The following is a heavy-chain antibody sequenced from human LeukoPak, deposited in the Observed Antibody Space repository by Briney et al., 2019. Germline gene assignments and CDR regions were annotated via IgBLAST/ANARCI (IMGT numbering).Heavy chain of an antibody. V-gene: IGHV3-33*01. CDR2: IWYEGSNK. D-gene: IGHD6-19*01. Sequence: PGRSLRLSCASSVFTFSSYGMHWVRQAPGKGLEGVAVIWYEGSNKYYADAVKGRFTIYRDNSKNSLYLHMTSLRAEDTPVSYCARVKAMSSGWFYYYGMDVWGKGTTVTVSS. CDR1: VFTFSSYG. CDR3: ARVKAMSSGWFYYYGMDV. J-gene: IGHJ6*04.